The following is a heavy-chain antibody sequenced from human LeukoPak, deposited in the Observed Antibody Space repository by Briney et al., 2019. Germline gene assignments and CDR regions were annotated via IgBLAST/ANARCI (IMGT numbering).Heavy chain of an antibody. CDR1: GYTFTGYY. V-gene: IGHV1-3*01. J-gene: IGHJ3*02. Sequence: ASVKVSCKASGYTFTGYYMHWVRQAPGQRLEWMGWINAGNGNTKYSQKFQDRVTITRDTSASTAYMELRSLRSEDTALYYCARYCSGGVCYTFGAFDIWGQGTMVTVSS. CDR2: INAGNGNT. CDR3: ARYCSGGVCYTFGAFDI. D-gene: IGHD2-15*01.